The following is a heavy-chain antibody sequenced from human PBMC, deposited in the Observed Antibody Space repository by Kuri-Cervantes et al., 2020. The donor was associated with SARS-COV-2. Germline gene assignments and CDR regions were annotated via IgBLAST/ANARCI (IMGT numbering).Heavy chain of an antibody. CDR3: ARVLGYCSSTSCYPILGIGAFDI. Sequence: GESLKISCAASGFTFSSYAMSWVRQAPGKGLEWVSAISGSGGSTYYADSVKGRFTISRDNAKNSLYLQMNSLRAEDTAVYYCARVLGYCSSTSCYPILGIGAFDIWGQGTMVTVSS. CDR2: ISGSGGST. J-gene: IGHJ3*02. V-gene: IGHV3-23*01. D-gene: IGHD2-2*01. CDR1: GFTFSSYA.